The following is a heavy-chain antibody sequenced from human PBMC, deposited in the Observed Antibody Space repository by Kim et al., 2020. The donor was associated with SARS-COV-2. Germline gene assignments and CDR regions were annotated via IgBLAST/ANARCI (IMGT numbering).Heavy chain of an antibody. V-gene: IGHV7-4-1*02. CDR2: INTNTVNP. Sequence: ASVKVSCKASGYTFTSYAMNWVRQAPGQGLEWMGWINTNTVNPTYAQGFTGRFVFSLDTAVSTAYLQISSLKAEDTAVYYCARGGSDWIYYYYYYGMDVWGQGTTVTVSS. J-gene: IGHJ6*02. D-gene: IGHD2-21*02. CDR3: ARGGSDWIYYYYYYGMDV. CDR1: GYTFTSYA.